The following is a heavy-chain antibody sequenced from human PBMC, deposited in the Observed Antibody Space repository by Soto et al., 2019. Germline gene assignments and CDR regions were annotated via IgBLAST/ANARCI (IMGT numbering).Heavy chain of an antibody. Sequence: SETLSLTCTVSGGSISSSGYYWSWIRQPPGKGLEWIGEINHSGSTNYNPSLKSRVTISVDTSKNQFSLKLSSVTAADTAVYYCARGTIAAAGTFILGDYGMDVWGQGTTVTVSS. D-gene: IGHD6-13*01. V-gene: IGHV4-39*07. CDR3: ARGTIAAAGTFILGDYGMDV. CDR2: INHSGST. CDR1: GGSISSSGYY. J-gene: IGHJ6*02.